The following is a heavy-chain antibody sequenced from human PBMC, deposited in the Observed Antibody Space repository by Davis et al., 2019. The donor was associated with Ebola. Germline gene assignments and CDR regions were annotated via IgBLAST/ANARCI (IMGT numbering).Heavy chain of an antibody. CDR1: GGSISSGGFS. J-gene: IGHJ4*02. CDR2: IYHGGST. Sequence: MPSETLSLTCAVSGGSISSGGFSWSWIRQPPGKGLVWIGDIYHGGSTYYNPSLKSRVTISVDRSKNQVSLKLSSVTAADTAVYYCAREGAYSSFDYWGQGTLVTVSS. CDR3: AREGAYSSFDY. V-gene: IGHV4-30-2*01. D-gene: IGHD5-18*01.